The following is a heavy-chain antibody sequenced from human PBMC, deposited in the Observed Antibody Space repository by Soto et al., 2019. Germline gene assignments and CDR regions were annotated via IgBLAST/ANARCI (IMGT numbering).Heavy chain of an antibody. CDR3: ARDRPGDYGDYVDYFDY. J-gene: IGHJ4*02. CDR2: INPNSGGT. CDR1: GYTFTGYY. D-gene: IGHD4-17*01. V-gene: IGHV1-2*02. Sequence: GASVKVSCKASGYTFTGYYMHWVRQAPGQGLEWMGWINPNSGGTNYAQKFQGRVTMTRDTSISTAYMELSRLRSDDTAVYYCARDRPGDYGDYVDYFDYWGQGTLVTVSS.